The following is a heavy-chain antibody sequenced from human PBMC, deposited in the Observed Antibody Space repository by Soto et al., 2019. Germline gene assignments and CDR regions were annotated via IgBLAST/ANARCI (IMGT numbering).Heavy chain of an antibody. D-gene: IGHD3-22*01. V-gene: IGHV1-18*01. J-gene: IGHJ6*02. CDR3: ARDGYYDSSGPDHNYNYYYGMDV. Sequence: QVQLVQSGAEVKKPGASVKVSCKASGYTFTSYGISWVRQAPGQGLEWMGWISAYNGNTNYVQKLQGRVTMTTDTSTSTADMELRSLRSDDTTVYYCARDGYYDSSGPDHNYNYYYGMDVWGQGTTVTVSS. CDR2: ISAYNGNT. CDR1: GYTFTSYG.